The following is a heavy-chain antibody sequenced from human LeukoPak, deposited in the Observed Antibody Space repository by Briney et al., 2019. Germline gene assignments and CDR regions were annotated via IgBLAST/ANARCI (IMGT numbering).Heavy chain of an antibody. CDR1: GGSISSGSYY. CDR3: ARDLDSNYYYYYYMDV. J-gene: IGHJ6*03. D-gene: IGHD4-11*01. V-gene: IGHV4-61*02. Sequence: SETLSLTCTVSGGSISSGSYYWSWIRQPAGKGLEWIGRIYTSGSTNYNPSLKSRVTISVDTFKNQFSLKLSSVTAADTAVYYCARDLDSNYYYYYYMDVWGKGTTVTVSS. CDR2: IYTSGST.